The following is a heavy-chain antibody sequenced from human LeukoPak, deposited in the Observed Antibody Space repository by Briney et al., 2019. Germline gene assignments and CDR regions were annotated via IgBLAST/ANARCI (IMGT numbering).Heavy chain of an antibody. V-gene: IGHV3-30-3*01. CDR2: ISYDGSNK. J-gene: IGHJ4*02. D-gene: IGHD3-10*01. Sequence: PGRSLRLSCAASGFTFSSYAMHWVRQAPGKGLEWVAVISYDGSNKYYADSVKGRFTISRDNSKNTLYLQMNSLRAEDTALYYCAKDMSHGLWFGELSYYFDYWGQGTLVTVSS. CDR1: GFTFSSYA. CDR3: AKDMSHGLWFGELSYYFDY.